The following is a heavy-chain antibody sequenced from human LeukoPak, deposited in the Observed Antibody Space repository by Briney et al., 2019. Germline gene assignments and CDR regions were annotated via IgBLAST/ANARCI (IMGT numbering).Heavy chain of an antibody. D-gene: IGHD3-3*01. Sequence: GGSLRLSCAASGFTFSSYSMNWVRQAPGKGLEWISYIRSRAFGGTTDYAASVKGRFTISRDDSKSIAYLQMNSLKTEDTAVYYCTRSDFWRGYSTGYFDYWGLGTRVTVSS. CDR3: TRSDFWRGYSTGYFDY. CDR2: IRSRAFGGTT. CDR1: GFTFSSYS. J-gene: IGHJ4*02. V-gene: IGHV3-49*04.